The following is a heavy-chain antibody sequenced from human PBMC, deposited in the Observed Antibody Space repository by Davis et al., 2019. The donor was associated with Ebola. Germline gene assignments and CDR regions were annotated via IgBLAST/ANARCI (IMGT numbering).Heavy chain of an antibody. CDR3: AKDSVAGNGIYDAFDI. CDR2: IRSKANSYAT. CDR1: GFTFSGSA. V-gene: IGHV3-73*01. Sequence: GGSLRLSCAASGFTFSGSAMHWVRQASGKGLEWVGRIRSKANSYATAYAASVKGRFTISRDDSKNTAYLQMNSLRAEDTALYYCAKDSVAGNGIYDAFDIWGQGTMVTVSS. D-gene: IGHD6-19*01. J-gene: IGHJ3*02.